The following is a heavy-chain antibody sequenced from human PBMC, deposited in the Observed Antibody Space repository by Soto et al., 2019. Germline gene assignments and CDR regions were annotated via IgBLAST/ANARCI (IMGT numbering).Heavy chain of an antibody. Sequence: ASVKVSCKASGYTFTSYGISWVRQAPGQGLEWMGWISAYNGNTNYAQKLQGRVTMTTDTSTSTAYMELSSLKASDTAMYYCARSVGELSYYYYYYGMDVWGQGTTVTVSS. CDR2: ISAYNGNT. CDR1: GYTFTSYG. V-gene: IGHV1-18*01. D-gene: IGHD3-10*01. CDR3: ARSVGELSYYYYYYGMDV. J-gene: IGHJ6*02.